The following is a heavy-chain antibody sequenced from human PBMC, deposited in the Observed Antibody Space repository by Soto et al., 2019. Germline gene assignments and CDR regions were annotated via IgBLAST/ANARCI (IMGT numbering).Heavy chain of an antibody. J-gene: IGHJ3*02. CDR2: IWYDGSNE. V-gene: IGHV3-33*06. CDR1: GFTFRSNG. CDR3: AKVGPYQSLDI. Sequence: QVQLVESGGGVVQPETSLRLSCAASGFTFRSNGMHWVRQAPGKGLEWVSVIWYDGSNENYADSVRGRFTISRDNSKNMVYLQMNSLRAEDTATYFCAKVGPYQSLDIWGQGTMVTVSS.